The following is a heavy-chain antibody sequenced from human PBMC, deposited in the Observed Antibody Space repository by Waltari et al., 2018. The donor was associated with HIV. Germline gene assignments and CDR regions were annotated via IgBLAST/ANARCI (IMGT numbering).Heavy chain of an antibody. V-gene: IGHV1-18*01. J-gene: IGHJ4*02. D-gene: IGHD1-20*01. CDR1: GYNFGNYG. CDR3: ARAGDNWNAEHDY. CDR2: ISAYSGNT. Sequence: QVQLVQSGVEVKKPGASVKVSCKASGYNFGNYGFSWVRQAPGQGLEWMGGISAYSGNTKYGQEYQGRVTMTTDTSTSTAYMELRSLTSDDTAIYYCARAGDNWNAEHDYWGQGTLVTVSS.